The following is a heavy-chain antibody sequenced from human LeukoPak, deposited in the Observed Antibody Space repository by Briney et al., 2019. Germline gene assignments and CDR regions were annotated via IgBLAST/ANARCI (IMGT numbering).Heavy chain of an antibody. Sequence: SVKVPCKASGGTFSSYAISWVRQAPGQGLEWMGRIIPIFGTANYAQKFQGRVTITTDESTSTAYMELSSLRSEDTAVYYCARGNYGDDNWFDPWGQGTLVTVSS. J-gene: IGHJ5*02. CDR2: IIPIFGTA. V-gene: IGHV1-69*05. D-gene: IGHD4-17*01. CDR1: GGTFSSYA. CDR3: ARGNYGDDNWFDP.